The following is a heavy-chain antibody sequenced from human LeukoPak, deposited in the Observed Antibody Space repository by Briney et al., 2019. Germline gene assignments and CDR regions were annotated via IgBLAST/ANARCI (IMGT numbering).Heavy chain of an antibody. J-gene: IGHJ5*02. CDR2: IYYSGST. CDR3: ARGTASITMVRGVIIEGWFDP. CDR1: GGSISSYY. Sequence: PSETLSLTCTVSGGSISSYYWSWIRQPPGKGLEWIGYIYYSGSTNYNPSLKSRVTISVDTSKNQFSLKLSSVTAADTAVYYCARGTASITMVRGVIIEGWFDPWGQGTLVTVSS. V-gene: IGHV4-59*12. D-gene: IGHD3-10*01.